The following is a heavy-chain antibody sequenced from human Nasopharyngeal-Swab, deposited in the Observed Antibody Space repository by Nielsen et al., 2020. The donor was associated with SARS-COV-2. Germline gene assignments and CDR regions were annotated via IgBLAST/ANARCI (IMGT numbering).Heavy chain of an antibody. J-gene: IGHJ4*02. V-gene: IGHV3-30*03. CDR2: ISYDGSNK. CDR3: AQGNYFDY. CDR1: GFTFSSSD. Sequence: GESLKISCAASGFTFSSSDMHWVRQAPGKGLEWVAVISYDGSNKYYADSVKGRFTISRDNSKNTLYLQMNSLRAEDTAVYYCAQGNYFDYWGQGTLVTVSS.